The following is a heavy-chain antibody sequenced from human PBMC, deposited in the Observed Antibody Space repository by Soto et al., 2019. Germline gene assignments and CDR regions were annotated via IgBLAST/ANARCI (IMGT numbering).Heavy chain of an antibody. CDR3: ANWGGLNFPRLY. D-gene: IGHD3-16*01. Sequence: QVRLQESGPGLVEPSGTLSLTCTVSGGSIYTDDWWTWVRQTPGKGLEWIGEVHQLVGTNYNPSLRSRVTISIDKSKNQFSLELTSVTAADTAVYYCANWGGLNFPRLYWGPGTLVAVSS. J-gene: IGHJ4*02. CDR2: VHQLVGT. V-gene: IGHV4-4*02. CDR1: GGSIYTDDW.